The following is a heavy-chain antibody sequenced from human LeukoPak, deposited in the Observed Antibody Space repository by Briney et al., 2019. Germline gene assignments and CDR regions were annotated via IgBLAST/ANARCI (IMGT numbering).Heavy chain of an antibody. CDR3: ARTENYIPEDCFDP. V-gene: IGHV4-39*01. CDR2: ICYSEST. Sequence: SETLSLTCTVSGGSISSYCWGWIRQPPGKGLEWIGSICYSESTFYNPSLKSRVTLSVDTSKNQFSLKLSSVTAADTALYYCARTENYIPEDCFDPWGQGTLVTVSS. D-gene: IGHD5-24*01. J-gene: IGHJ5*02. CDR1: GGSISSYC.